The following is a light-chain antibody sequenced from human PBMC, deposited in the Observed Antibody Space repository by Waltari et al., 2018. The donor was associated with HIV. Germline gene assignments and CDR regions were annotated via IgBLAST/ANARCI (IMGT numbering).Light chain of an antibody. CDR2: EGT. V-gene: IGLV2-23*01. Sequence: QSALTQPASVSGSPGQSISISCTGASGDVGSCKFVSWYQQHPGNAPKLLIYEGTKRPSGVSNRFSASKSGNTASLTISGLQAEDEADYYCCSCATPNTRVFGGGTKLTVL. J-gene: IGLJ3*02. CDR3: CSCATPNTRV. CDR1: SGDVGSCKF.